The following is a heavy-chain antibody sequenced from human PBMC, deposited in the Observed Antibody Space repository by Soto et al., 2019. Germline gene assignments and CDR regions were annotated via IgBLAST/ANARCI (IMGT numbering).Heavy chain of an antibody. J-gene: IGHJ6*02. CDR3: AALTAAILNYYYYGMDV. Sequence: EVQLLESGGGLVQPGGSLRLSCAASGFTFSSYAMSWVRQSPGKGLEWVSAISGSGGSTYYADSVKGRFTISRDNSKNTLYLQMNSLRAEDTAVYYCAALTAAILNYYYYGMDVWGQGTTVTVSS. D-gene: IGHD2-2*01. V-gene: IGHV3-23*01. CDR2: ISGSGGST. CDR1: GFTFSSYA.